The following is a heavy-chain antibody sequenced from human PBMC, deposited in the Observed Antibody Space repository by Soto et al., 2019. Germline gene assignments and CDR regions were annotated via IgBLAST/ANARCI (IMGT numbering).Heavy chain of an antibody. CDR3: VKDLYCSTSDCSTAFDI. CDR2: TNWNSDRI. V-gene: IGHV3-9*01. D-gene: IGHD2-2*01. CDR1: GFPFDDYA. Sequence: GGSLRLSCAASGFPFDDYAMHWVRQAPGKGLEWVSGTNWNSDRITYVDSVKGRFTISRDNAKNSLYLQMNSLRDEDTALYYCVKDLYCSTSDCSTAFDIWGQGTMVTVSS. J-gene: IGHJ3*02.